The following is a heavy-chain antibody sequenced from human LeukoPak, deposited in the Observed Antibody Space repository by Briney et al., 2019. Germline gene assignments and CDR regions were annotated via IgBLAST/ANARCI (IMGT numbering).Heavy chain of an antibody. CDR1: GFTFSSYA. V-gene: IGHV3-23*01. CDR2: ISGSGGST. J-gene: IGHJ4*02. Sequence: PGGSLRLSCAASGFTFSSYAMSWVRQAPGKRLEWVSAISGSGGSTYYADSVKGRFTISRDNSKNTLYLQMNSLRAAVTAVYYCADPVLLSDYWGQGTLVTVSS. CDR3: ADPVLLSDY. D-gene: IGHD3-10*01.